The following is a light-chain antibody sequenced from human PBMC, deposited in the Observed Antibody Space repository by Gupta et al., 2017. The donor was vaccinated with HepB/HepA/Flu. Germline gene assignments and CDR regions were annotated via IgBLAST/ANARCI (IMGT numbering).Light chain of an antibody. Sequence: QSPLTQAAAGSGAPGPSIIIPCTGTSSDVGSYNLVSCHQQHPGKAPKLMIYEVSKRPSGVSNRFSGSKSGNTASLTISGLQAEDEADYYCCSYATCTILVFGGGTKLTVL. V-gene: IGLV2-23*02. J-gene: IGLJ2*01. CDR2: EVS. CDR3: CSYATCTILV. CDR1: SSDVGSYNL.